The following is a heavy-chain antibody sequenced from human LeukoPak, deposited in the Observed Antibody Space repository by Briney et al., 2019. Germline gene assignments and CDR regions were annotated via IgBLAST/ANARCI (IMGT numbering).Heavy chain of an antibody. J-gene: IGHJ4*02. Sequence: EPSETLSLTCAVYGGSFSGYYWSWIRQPPGKGLEWIGEINHSGSTNYNPSLKSRVTISVGTSKNQFSLTLSSVTAADTAVYYCARGAPYSSSWFGYWGQGTLVTVSS. CDR1: GGSFSGYY. V-gene: IGHV4-34*01. CDR2: INHSGST. D-gene: IGHD6-13*01. CDR3: ARGAPYSSSWFGY.